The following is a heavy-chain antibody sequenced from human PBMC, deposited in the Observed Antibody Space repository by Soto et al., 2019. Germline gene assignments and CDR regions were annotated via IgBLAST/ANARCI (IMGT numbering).Heavy chain of an antibody. V-gene: IGHV4-34*01. CDR1: GGSFSGYY. CDR2: INHSGST. Sequence: SETLSLTCAVYGGSFSGYYWSWIRQPPGKGLEWIGEINHSGSTNYNPSLKSRVTISVDTSKNQFSLKLSSVTAADTAVYYCARGQVQAIFGVVTDFDYWGQGTLVTVSS. CDR3: ARGQVQAIFGVVTDFDY. J-gene: IGHJ4*02. D-gene: IGHD3-3*01.